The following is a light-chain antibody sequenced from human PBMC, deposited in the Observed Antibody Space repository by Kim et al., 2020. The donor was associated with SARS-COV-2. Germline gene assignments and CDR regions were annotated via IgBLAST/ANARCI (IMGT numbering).Light chain of an antibody. CDR3: CSYAGSYHYV. V-gene: IGLV2-11*01. CDR2: DVS. CDR1: SSDVGGYDY. Sequence: QSALTQPRSVSGSPGQSVTISCTGTSSDVGGYDYVSWYQHVPGKAPKLMIFDVSKRPSGVPDRFSGSKSGNTASLTISGLQADDEADYYCCSYAGSYHYVFGIGSEVTVL. J-gene: IGLJ1*01.